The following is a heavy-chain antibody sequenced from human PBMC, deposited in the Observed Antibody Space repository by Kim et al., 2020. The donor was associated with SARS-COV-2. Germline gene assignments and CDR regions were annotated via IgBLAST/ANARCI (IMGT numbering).Heavy chain of an antibody. D-gene: IGHD2-21*01. J-gene: IGHJ4*02. Sequence: GGSLRLSCAASGFTFSSIDMPWVRQAPGRGLEWVSIIKSGGVDTYYTDSVRGRFTISRDNSKNTLYLQMNSLRVEDTAIYHCAPRPIAEEVCWGQGTLVTLSS. CDR1: GFTFSSID. V-gene: IGHV3-23*01. CDR2: IKSGGVDT. CDR3: APRPIAEEVC.